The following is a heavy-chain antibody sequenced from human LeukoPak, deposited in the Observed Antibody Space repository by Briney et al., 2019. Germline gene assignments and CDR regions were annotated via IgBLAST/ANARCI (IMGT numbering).Heavy chain of an antibody. J-gene: IGHJ4*02. CDR3: VRGSPVWAN. D-gene: IGHD1-26*01. CDR1: GFTFSDHW. CDR2: IKGDGSHR. V-gene: IGHV3-7*01. Sequence: GGSLTLSCRASGFTFSDHWRTWVRQARGKGLEWVATIKGDGSHRSYMDSVRGRFTISRDNAKNSLTLEMDSLRVEDTAFYYCVRGSPVWANWGQGTLVTVSS.